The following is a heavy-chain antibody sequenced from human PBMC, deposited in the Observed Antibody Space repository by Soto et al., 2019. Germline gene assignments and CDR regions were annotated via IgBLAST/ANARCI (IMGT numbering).Heavy chain of an antibody. D-gene: IGHD3-10*01. J-gene: IGHJ5*02. CDR3: GITMVRVRRINWFDP. Sequence: QVQLQQWGAGLLKPSETLSLTCAVYGGSFSGYYWSWIRQPPGKGLEWIGEINHSGSTNYNPSLKSRVTISVDTSKNQFSLKLSSVTAADTAVYYCGITMVRVRRINWFDPWGQGTLVTVSS. CDR2: INHSGST. V-gene: IGHV4-34*01. CDR1: GGSFSGYY.